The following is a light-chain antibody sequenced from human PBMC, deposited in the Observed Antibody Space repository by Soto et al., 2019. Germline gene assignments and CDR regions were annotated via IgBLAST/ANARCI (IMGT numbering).Light chain of an antibody. CDR1: SSDVGGYDY. Sequence: QSVLTQPASVSGSPGQSIAISCTGTSSDVGGYDYVSWYQQLPGKAPKLMIYDVNNRPSGASNRFSGSKSGNTASLTISGLQAEDEADYYCSSYTSSSTHGFGTGT. CDR2: DVN. V-gene: IGLV2-14*03. J-gene: IGLJ1*01. CDR3: SSYTSSSTHG.